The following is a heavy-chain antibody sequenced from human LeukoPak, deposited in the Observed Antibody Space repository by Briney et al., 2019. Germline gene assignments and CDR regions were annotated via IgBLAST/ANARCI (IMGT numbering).Heavy chain of an antibody. CDR2: IYYSGST. CDR1: GGSISSSSYY. Sequence: SETLSLTCTVSGGSISSSSYYWGWIRQPPGKGLEWIEYIYYSGSTYYNPSLKSRVTISVDTSKNQFSLKLSSVTAADTAVYYCARRYSGYDSPRGIQPWGQGTLVTVSS. J-gene: IGHJ5*02. CDR3: ARRYSGYDSPRGIQP. V-gene: IGHV4-30-4*08. D-gene: IGHD5-12*01.